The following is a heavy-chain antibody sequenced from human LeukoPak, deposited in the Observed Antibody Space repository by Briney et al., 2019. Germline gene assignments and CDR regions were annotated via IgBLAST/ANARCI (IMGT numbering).Heavy chain of an antibody. D-gene: IGHD3-16*01. Sequence: PGGSLRLSCAASGFTFSSYWMSWVRQAPGKGLEWVANIKQDGSEKYYVDSVKGRFTISRDNAKNSLYLQMNSLRAEDTAVYYCARDRSITFGGVIRSYYYMDVWGKGTTVTVSS. CDR2: IKQDGSEK. V-gene: IGHV3-7*01. CDR3: ARDRSITFGGVIRSYYYMDV. CDR1: GFTFSSYW. J-gene: IGHJ6*03.